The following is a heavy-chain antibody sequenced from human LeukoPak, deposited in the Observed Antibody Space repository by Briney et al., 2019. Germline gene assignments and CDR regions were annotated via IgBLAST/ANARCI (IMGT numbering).Heavy chain of an antibody. J-gene: IGHJ4*02. CDR2: IGAYNGNT. CDR3: ARDSLGPWGILTPFDY. Sequence: GASVKVSCKASGYTFTSYGISWVRRAPGQGLEWMGWIGAYNGNTNYAQKLQGRVTMTTDTSTSTAYMELRSLRSDDTAVYYCARDSLGPWGILTPFDYWGQGTLVTVSS. CDR1: GYTFTSYG. D-gene: IGHD3-9*01. V-gene: IGHV1-18*04.